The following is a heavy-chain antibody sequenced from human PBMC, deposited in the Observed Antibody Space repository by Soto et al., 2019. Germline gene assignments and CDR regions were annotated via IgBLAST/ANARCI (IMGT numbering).Heavy chain of an antibody. CDR2: INPNSGGT. D-gene: IGHD3-22*01. CDR3: ARGQNYDSSGYYIY. Sequence: ASVKVSCKASGYTFTGYYMHWVRQAPGQGLEWMGWINPNSGGTNYAQKFQGWVTMTRDTSISTAYMELSRLRSDDTAVYYCARGQNYDSSGYYIYWGQGTLVTVSS. V-gene: IGHV1-2*04. J-gene: IGHJ4*02. CDR1: GYTFTGYY.